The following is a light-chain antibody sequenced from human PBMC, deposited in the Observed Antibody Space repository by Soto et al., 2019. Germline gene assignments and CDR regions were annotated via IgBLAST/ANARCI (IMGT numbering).Light chain of an antibody. J-gene: IGKJ3*01. CDR3: MKSTRWPFT. V-gene: IGKV2-30*01. CDR1: QSLVYSDGNTF. CDR2: KVS. Sequence: DVLMTQSPLSLPVTLGQPASISCRSSQSLVYSDGNTFLHWFQQRPGQSPRRLIDKVSNRDSGVADRFSGSGSSTDFTRKISRVEAEDVGVYCFMKSTRWPFTFGPGTKVDIK.